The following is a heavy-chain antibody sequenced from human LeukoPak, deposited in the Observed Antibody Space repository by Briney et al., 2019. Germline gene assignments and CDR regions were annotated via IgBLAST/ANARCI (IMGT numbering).Heavy chain of an antibody. D-gene: IGHD5-18*01. V-gene: IGHV1-2*06. CDR3: ARERGYSYGILDY. Sequence: KVSCKASGYTFTGYYMHWVRQAPGQGLEWMGRINPNSGGTNYAQKFQGRVTITRDTSISTAYMELSRLRSDDTAVYYCARERGYSYGILDYWGQGTLVTVSS. CDR2: INPNSGGT. CDR1: GYTFTGYY. J-gene: IGHJ4*02.